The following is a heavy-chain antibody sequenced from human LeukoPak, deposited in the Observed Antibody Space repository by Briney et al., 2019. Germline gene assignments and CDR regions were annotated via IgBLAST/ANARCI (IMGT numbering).Heavy chain of an antibody. Sequence: PGGSLRLSCAASGFTFSSYSMNWVRQAPGKGLEWVSYISSSSSTIYYADSVKGRFTISRDNAKNSLYLQMNSLRAEDTAVYYCARVVTMITIRDLDYWGQGTLVTVSS. V-gene: IGHV3-48*04. D-gene: IGHD3-22*01. CDR3: ARVVTMITIRDLDY. CDR1: GFTFSSYS. CDR2: ISSSSSTI. J-gene: IGHJ4*02.